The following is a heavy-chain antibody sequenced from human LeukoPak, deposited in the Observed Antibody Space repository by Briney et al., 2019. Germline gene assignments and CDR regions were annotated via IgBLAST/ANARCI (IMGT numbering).Heavy chain of an antibody. D-gene: IGHD2-8*01. J-gene: IGHJ6*02. CDR3: ARGRVTIVLPRLDV. CDR2: IYTSGTT. V-gene: IGHV4-61*10. CDR1: GGSVRRGNYY. Sequence: PSETLSLTCTVSGGSVRRGNYYWTWIRQPAGSGLEWIGRIYTSGTTDYNPSLRTRVTISVNTSKNQFSLRLSSVTAADTAVYYCARGRVTIVLPRLDVWGQGTTVTVSS.